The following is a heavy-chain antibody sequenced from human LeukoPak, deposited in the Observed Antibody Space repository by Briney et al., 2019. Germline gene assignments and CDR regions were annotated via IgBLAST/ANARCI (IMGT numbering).Heavy chain of an antibody. V-gene: IGHV1-2*02. J-gene: IGHJ1*01. CDR1: GYTFTGYY. Sequence: GASVKVSCKASGYTFTGYYMHWVRQAPGQGVEWMGWINPNSGGTNFAQKFQGRVTLTRDTSINTAYMELSSLRSDDTAVYYCARAKLDDCGGVCDQYFQHWGQGTLVTVSS. D-gene: IGHD2-21*02. CDR3: ARAKLDDCGGVCDQYFQH. CDR2: INPNSGGT.